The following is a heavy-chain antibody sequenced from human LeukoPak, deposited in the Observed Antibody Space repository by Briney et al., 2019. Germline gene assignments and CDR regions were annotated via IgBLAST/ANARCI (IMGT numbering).Heavy chain of an antibody. D-gene: IGHD2-2*01. V-gene: IGHV3-23*01. CDR3: AKATAIVVVPAATDN. CDR2: ISGSGGST. Sequence: GGSLRLSCAASGFTFSSYGMSWVRQAPGKGLEWVSAISGSGGSTYYADSVKGRFTISRDNSKNTLYLQMNSLRAEDTAVYYCAKATAIVVVPAATDNWGQGTLVTVSS. J-gene: IGHJ4*02. CDR1: GFTFSSYG.